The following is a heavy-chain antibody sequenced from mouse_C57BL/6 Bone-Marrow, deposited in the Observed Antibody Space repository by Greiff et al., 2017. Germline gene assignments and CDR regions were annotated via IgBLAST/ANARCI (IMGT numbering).Heavy chain of an antibody. CDR1: GYTFTSYW. Sequence: VQLQQPGAELVMPGASVKLSCKASGYTFTSYWMHWVKQRPGQGLEWIGEIDPSDSYTNYNQKFKGKSTLTVDKSSSTAYMQLSSLTSEVSAFYYCTADGYYGFAYWGQGTLVTVSA. CDR2: IDPSDSYT. CDR3: TADGYYGFAY. D-gene: IGHD2-3*01. J-gene: IGHJ3*01. V-gene: IGHV1-69*01.